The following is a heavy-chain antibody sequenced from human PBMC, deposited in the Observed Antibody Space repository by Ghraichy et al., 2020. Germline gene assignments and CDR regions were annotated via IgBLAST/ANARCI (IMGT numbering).Heavy chain of an antibody. D-gene: IGHD2-2*01. CDR2: FSYDGRGR. V-gene: IGHV3-30*03. J-gene: IGHJ6*02. CDR3: ARELAPTATYYYAMDV. CDR1: GFTVSNSY. Sequence: LSLTCAASGFTVSNSYMSWVRQAPGRGLEWVAVFSYDGRGRFYADSVKGRFTISRDNSRNTLYLQMNSLRVDDTAVYYCARELAPTATYYYAMDVWGQGTTVTVSS.